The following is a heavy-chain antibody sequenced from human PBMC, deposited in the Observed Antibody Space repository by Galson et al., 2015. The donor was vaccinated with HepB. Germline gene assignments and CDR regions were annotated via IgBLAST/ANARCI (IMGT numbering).Heavy chain of an antibody. D-gene: IGHD2-21*02. J-gene: IGHJ3*02. CDR2: IYPGDSNT. CDR1: GYSFSNYW. Sequence: QSGAEVKKPGESLKISCTSAGYSFSNYWIGWVRQMPGKGLEWMGIIYPGDSNTKYSPSFQGQVTISADKSISTAYLQWSSLKASDTAMYYCARQPTYCGADCYSFSSDSWGQGTMVTVSS. CDR3: ARQPTYCGADCYSFSSDS. V-gene: IGHV5-51*01.